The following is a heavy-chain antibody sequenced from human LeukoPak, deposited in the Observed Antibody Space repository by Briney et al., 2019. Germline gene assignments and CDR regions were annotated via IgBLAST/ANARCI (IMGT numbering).Heavy chain of an antibody. CDR1: GGSISSYY. CDR3: ARQRGRVVWFPHGDAFDI. V-gene: IGHV4-59*08. D-gene: IGHD2-21*01. J-gene: IGHJ3*02. Sequence: KPSETLSLTCTVSGGSISSYYWSWIRQPPGKGLEWIGYIYYSGSTNYNPSLKSRVTISVDTSKNQSSLKLSSVTAAHTAVYYCARQRGRVVWFPHGDAFDIWGQGTMVTVSS. CDR2: IYYSGST.